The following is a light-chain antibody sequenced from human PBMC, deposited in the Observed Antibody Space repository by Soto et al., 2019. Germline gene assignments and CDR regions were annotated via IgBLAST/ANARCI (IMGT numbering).Light chain of an antibody. CDR3: AAWDDSSNYV. CDR2: TNS. J-gene: IGLJ1*01. Sequence: QSVLTQPPSASGTPGQRVTISCSGGNSNIGRNPANWYQKFPGTAPKLLISTNSQRPSWVPDRFSGSKSGTSASLAISGLRSEDEAEYYCAAWDDSSNYVFGTGTNVTVL. V-gene: IGLV1-44*01. CDR1: NSNIGRNP.